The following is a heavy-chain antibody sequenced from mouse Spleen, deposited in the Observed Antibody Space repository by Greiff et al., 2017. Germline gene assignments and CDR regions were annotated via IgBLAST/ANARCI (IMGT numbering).Heavy chain of an antibody. CDR3: ARYGYYEAWFAY. CDR1: GFTFSSYA. V-gene: IGHV5-6-5*01. CDR2: ISSGGST. D-gene: IGHD2-3*01. Sequence: EVKLMESGGGLVKPGGSLKLSCAASGFTFSSYAMSWVRQTPEKRLEWVASISSGGSTYYPDSVKGRFTISRDNARNILYLQMSSLRSEDTAMYYCARYGYYEAWFAYWGQGTLVTVSA. J-gene: IGHJ3*01.